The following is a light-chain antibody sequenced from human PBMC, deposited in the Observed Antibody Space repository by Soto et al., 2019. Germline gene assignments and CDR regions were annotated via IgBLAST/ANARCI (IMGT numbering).Light chain of an antibody. CDR1: QGISGR. V-gene: IGKV1-5*01. J-gene: IGKJ1*01. Sequence: DIQMTQSPSTLSASVGDRVTITCRASQGISGRLAWYQQKPGKAPNLPIYDVSNLESGVPSRFSGTGSGTEFTLTINSLQPDDFATYYCQQYNSYSTFGPGTKVDIK. CDR2: DVS. CDR3: QQYNSYST.